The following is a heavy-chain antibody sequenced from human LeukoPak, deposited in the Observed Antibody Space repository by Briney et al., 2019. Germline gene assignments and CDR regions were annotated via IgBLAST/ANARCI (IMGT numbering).Heavy chain of an antibody. D-gene: IGHD1-14*01. V-gene: IGHV4-59*08. CDR1: GGSTTYYY. J-gene: IGHJ4*02. CDR3: ARIVSHRNFFDS. Sequence: SETLSLTCTVSGGSTTYYYWSWIRQPPGKGLEWIGYIYSSGTTNYNPSLQSRVTISLDASKNQFSLRLTSVIAADSAVYYCARIVSHRNFFDSWGQGALLIVSS. CDR2: IYSSGTT.